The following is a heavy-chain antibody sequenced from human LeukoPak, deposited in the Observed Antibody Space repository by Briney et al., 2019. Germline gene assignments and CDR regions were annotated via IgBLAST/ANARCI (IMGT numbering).Heavy chain of an antibody. V-gene: IGHV4-30-2*01. J-gene: IGHJ4*02. CDR3: ARANQAPSGYDEPFDY. CDR1: GGSISSGGYS. Sequence: SETLSLTCAVSGGSISSGGYSWSWIRQPPGKGLEWIGYIYHSGSTYYNPSLKSRVTISVDRSKNQFSLKLSSVTAADTAVYYCARANQAPSGYDEPFDYWAREPWSPSPQ. D-gene: IGHD5-12*01. CDR2: IYHSGST.